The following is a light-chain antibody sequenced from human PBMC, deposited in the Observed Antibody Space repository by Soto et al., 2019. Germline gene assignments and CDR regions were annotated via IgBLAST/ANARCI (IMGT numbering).Light chain of an antibody. V-gene: IGKV3-15*01. CDR1: QSVNSD. Sequence: EIVMTHSPATVPASPGERFTLSCRASQSVNSDLAWYQQTPGQAPRPLIYDASTRAAGVPARFSGSGSGTEFTLTISSLQSEDFALYYCQQYSQWPLYTFGQGTKVDIK. CDR2: DAS. J-gene: IGKJ2*01. CDR3: QQYSQWPLYT.